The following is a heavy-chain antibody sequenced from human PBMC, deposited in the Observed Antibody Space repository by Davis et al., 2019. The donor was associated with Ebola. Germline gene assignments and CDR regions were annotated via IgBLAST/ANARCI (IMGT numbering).Heavy chain of an antibody. CDR3: ARDGVDHDSSFFRHYAFDI. V-gene: IGHV3-48*03. CDR2: ISSSGSTI. J-gene: IGHJ3*02. D-gene: IGHD3-22*01. CDR1: GFTFSSYE. Sequence: PGGSLRLSCAASGFTFSSYEMNGVRQVPGKGLEWVSYISSSGSTIYYADSVKGRFTISRDNAKNSLYLQMNSLRAEDTAVYYCARDGVDHDSSFFRHYAFDIWGQGTMVTVSS.